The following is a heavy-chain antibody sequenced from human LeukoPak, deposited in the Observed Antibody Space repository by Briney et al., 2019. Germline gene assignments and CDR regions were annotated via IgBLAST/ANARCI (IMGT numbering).Heavy chain of an antibody. CDR1: GGSISSYY. J-gene: IGHJ6*03. D-gene: IGHD1-14*01. V-gene: IGHV4-59*12. Sequence: PSETLSLTCTVSGGSISSYYWSWIRQPPGKGLEWIGYIYYSGSTNYNPSLKSRVTISVDTSKNQFSLKLSSVTAADTAVYYCAVGGNRAPYYYYMDVWGKGTTVTVSS. CDR3: AVGGNRAPYYYYMDV. CDR2: IYYSGST.